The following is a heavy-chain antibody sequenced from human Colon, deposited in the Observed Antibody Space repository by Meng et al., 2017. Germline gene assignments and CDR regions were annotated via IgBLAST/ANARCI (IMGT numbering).Heavy chain of an antibody. CDR1: GFTFSNYW. CDR2: ISSDGETR. J-gene: IGHJ4*02. V-gene: IGHV3-74*01. Sequence: GASLKISCAASGFTFSNYWMHWVRQVPGKGLVWVSRISSDGETRDYADSAQGRFIISRDTAKSMMFLHMSSLRAEDTGVYYCVRVAGMRSSISPDGYWGQGTLVTVSS. D-gene: IGHD6-6*01. CDR3: VRVAGMRSSISPDGY.